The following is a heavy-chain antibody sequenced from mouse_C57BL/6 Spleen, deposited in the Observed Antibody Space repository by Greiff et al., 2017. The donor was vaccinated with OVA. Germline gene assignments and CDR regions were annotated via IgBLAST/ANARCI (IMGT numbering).Heavy chain of an antibody. V-gene: IGHV1-64*01. CDR3: ARSGRFIPLDF. CDR2: IHPTSGST. Sequence: QVQLQQPGAELVKPGASVKLSCKASGYTFTSYWMHWVKQRPGTGLEWIGMIHPTSGSTNYNEKFKSKATLTVDKSSSTAYMQLSSLTSEDSAVYYCARSGRFIPLDFWGQGTTLTVSS. CDR1: GYTFTSYW. J-gene: IGHJ2*01. D-gene: IGHD3-2*02.